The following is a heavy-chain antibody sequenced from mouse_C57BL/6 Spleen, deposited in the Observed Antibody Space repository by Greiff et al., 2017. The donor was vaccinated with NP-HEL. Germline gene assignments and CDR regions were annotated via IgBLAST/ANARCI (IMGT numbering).Heavy chain of an antibody. CDR1: GFTFSSYT. J-gene: IGHJ2*01. CDR2: ISGGGGNT. CDR3: ARGGSSYFDY. D-gene: IGHD1-1*01. V-gene: IGHV5-9*01. Sequence: DVQLVESGGGLVKPGGSLKLSCAASGFTFSSYTMSWVRQTPEKRLEWVATISGGGGNTYYPASVKGRFTISRDNAKNTLYLQMSSLRSEDTALYYCARGGSSYFDYWGQGTTLTVSS.